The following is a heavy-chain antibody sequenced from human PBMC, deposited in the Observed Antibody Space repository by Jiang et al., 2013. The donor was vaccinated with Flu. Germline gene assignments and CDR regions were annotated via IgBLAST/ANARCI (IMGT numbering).Heavy chain of an antibody. CDR2: INHSGST. V-gene: IGHV4-34*01. Sequence: LLKPSETLSLTCAVYGGSFSGYYWSWIRQPPGKGLEWIGEINHSGSTNYNPSLKSRVTISVDTSKNQFSLKLSSVTAADTAVYYCARAAYYYGMDVWGKGTTVTVSS. CDR1: GGSFSGYY. CDR3: ARAAYYYGMDV. J-gene: IGHJ6*04.